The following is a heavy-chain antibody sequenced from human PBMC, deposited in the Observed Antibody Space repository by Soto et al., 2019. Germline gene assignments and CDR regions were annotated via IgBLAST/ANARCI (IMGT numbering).Heavy chain of an antibody. Sequence: GGSLRLSCAASGFSFSSYGMHWVRQAPGKGLEWVAVISYDGNNKYNADSVKGRFAISRDSSKNTLYLQMNSLRAEDTAVYYCAKDRAYCSGDSCYLFDYWGPGTLVTVSS. J-gene: IGHJ4*02. CDR2: ISYDGNNK. D-gene: IGHD2-15*01. CDR3: AKDRAYCSGDSCYLFDY. CDR1: GFSFSSYG. V-gene: IGHV3-30*18.